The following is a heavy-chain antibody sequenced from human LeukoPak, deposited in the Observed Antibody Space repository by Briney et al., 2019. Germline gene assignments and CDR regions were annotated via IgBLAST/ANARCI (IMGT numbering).Heavy chain of an antibody. D-gene: IGHD6-6*01. CDR1: GYTFTSYA. V-gene: IGHV1-3*01. Sequence: GASVKVSCKASGYTFTSYAMHWVRQAPGQRLEWMGWINAGNGNTKYSQKFQGRVTITTDTSTSTAYMELRSLRSDDTAVYYCARKGSSSNADYWGQGTLVTVSS. CDR2: INAGNGNT. J-gene: IGHJ4*02. CDR3: ARKGSSSNADY.